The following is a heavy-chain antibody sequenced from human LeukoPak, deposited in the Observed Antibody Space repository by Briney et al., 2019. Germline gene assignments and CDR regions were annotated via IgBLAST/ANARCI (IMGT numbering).Heavy chain of an antibody. CDR2: IYYSGST. Sequence: PSETLSLTCTVSGGSISSSSYYWGWIRQPPGKGLEWIGSIYYSGSTYYNPSLKSRVTISVDTSKNQFSLKLSSVTAADTAVYYCARAPTRSVEYFQHWGQGTLVTVSS. V-gene: IGHV4-39*07. CDR3: ARAPTRSVEYFQH. D-gene: IGHD3-3*01. J-gene: IGHJ1*01. CDR1: GGSISSSSYY.